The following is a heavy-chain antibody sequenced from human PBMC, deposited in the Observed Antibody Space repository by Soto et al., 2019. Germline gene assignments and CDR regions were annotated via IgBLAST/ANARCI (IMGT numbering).Heavy chain of an antibody. J-gene: IGHJ4*02. Sequence: QVQLVESGGGVVPPGRSLRLSCAASGFMFSRYAMHWVRQAPGKGLEWVAVISKDGSVIYYADSVKGRFTISRDKSKNRVYLHLNTLRDEDTAVFYCVRSRSGAVPDSFAYWGQGTLVPVAS. CDR1: GFMFSRYA. D-gene: IGHD3-10*01. CDR3: VRSRSGAVPDSFAY. V-gene: IGHV3-30*04. CDR2: ISKDGSVI.